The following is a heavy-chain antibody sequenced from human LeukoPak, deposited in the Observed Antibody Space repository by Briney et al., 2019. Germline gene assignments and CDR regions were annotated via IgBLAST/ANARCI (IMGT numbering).Heavy chain of an antibody. V-gene: IGHV3-53*01. J-gene: IGHJ4*02. D-gene: IGHD3-22*01. CDR3: AKGRYESSGFNWAA. CDR1: GFTVSSNY. Sequence: GGSLSLSCAASGFTVSSNYMSWVRQAPGKGLEWVSVIYSGGSTYYADSVKGRFTISRDNSKNTLYLQMNSLRAEDTAVYYCAKGRYESSGFNWAAWGQGTLVTVSS. CDR2: IYSGGST.